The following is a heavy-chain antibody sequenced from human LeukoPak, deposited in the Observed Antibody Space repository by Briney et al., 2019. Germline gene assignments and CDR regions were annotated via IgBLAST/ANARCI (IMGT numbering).Heavy chain of an antibody. CDR2: VSNSGDYI. CDR3: AKLVSDYDILTGYHQYDY. D-gene: IGHD3-9*01. Sequence: PGGSLRLSCAASGFTFSSYSMNWVRQAPGKGLEWVSSVSNSGDYIHYADSVKGRFTISRDNSKNSLYLQMNSLRAEDTAVYYCAKLVSDYDILTGYHQYDYWGQGTLVTVSS. V-gene: IGHV3-21*06. CDR1: GFTFSSYS. J-gene: IGHJ4*02.